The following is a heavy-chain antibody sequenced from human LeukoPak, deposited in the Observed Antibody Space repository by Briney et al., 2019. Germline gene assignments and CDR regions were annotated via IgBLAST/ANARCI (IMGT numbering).Heavy chain of an antibody. CDR1: GGTFSSYA. D-gene: IGHD6-19*01. CDR3: ARVRCGSGCWFDY. J-gene: IGHJ4*02. V-gene: IGHV1-69*13. Sequence: GASVKVSCKASGGTFSSYAISWVRQAPGQGLEWMGGIIPIFGTANYAQKSQGRVTITADESTSTAYMELSSLRSEDTAVYYCARVRCGSGCWFDYWGQGTLVTVSS. CDR2: IIPIFGTA.